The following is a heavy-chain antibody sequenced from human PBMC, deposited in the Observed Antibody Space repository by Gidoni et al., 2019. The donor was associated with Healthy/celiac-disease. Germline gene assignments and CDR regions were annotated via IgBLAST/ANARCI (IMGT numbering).Heavy chain of an antibody. CDR2: ISGSGGST. J-gene: IGHJ4*02. D-gene: IGHD6-6*01. CDR1: GFTFSSYA. Sequence: EVQLLESGGGLVQPGGSLGIPWAASGFTFSSYAMSWVRQAPGKGLEWVSAISGSGGSTYYADSVKGRFTISRDNSKNTLYLQMNSLRAEDTAVYYCAKDGAARRGNNYFDYWGQGTLVTVSS. CDR3: AKDGAARRGNNYFDY. V-gene: IGHV3-23*01.